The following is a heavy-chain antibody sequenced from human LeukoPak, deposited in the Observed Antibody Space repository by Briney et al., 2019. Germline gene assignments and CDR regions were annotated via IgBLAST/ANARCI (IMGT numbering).Heavy chain of an antibody. Sequence: QPGGSLRLSCAASGFTFSSYEMNWVRQAPGKGLEWVSYISSSATTIYYADSVKGRFTISRDNSKNTLYLQMNSLRAEDTALYYCAKSHSSIWYFDCWGQGTLVTVSS. CDR1: GFTFSSYE. CDR2: ISSSATTI. V-gene: IGHV3-48*03. D-gene: IGHD6-13*01. CDR3: AKSHSSIWYFDC. J-gene: IGHJ4*02.